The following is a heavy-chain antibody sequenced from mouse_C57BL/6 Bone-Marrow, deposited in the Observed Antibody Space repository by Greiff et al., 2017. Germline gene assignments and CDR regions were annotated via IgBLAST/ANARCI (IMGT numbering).Heavy chain of an antibody. V-gene: IGHV5-4*01. CDR1: GFTFSSYA. CDR3: ARVPSSYAMDY. Sequence: EVQLVESGGGLVKPGGSLKLSCAASGFTFSSYAMSWVRQTPEKRLEWVATISDGGSYTYYPDNVKGRFTISRDNAKNNLYLQMSHRKSEDTAMYYCARVPSSYAMDYWGQGTSVTVSS. CDR2: ISDGGSYT. J-gene: IGHJ4*01. D-gene: IGHD3-2*02.